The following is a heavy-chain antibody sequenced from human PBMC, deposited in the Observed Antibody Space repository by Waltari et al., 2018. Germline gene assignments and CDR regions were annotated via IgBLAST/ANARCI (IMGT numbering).Heavy chain of an antibody. J-gene: IGHJ4*02. V-gene: IGHV4-59*01. CDR2: IYHSGST. Sequence: QPQLQESGPGLVKPSETLSLTCTVSGGSISSYYWSWIRQPPGKGLEWIGYIYHSGSTNYNPSLKSRVTISVDTSKNQFSLKLSSVTAADTAVYYCARGGWHYFDYWGQGTLVTVSS. D-gene: IGHD3-22*01. CDR3: ARGGWHYFDY. CDR1: GGSISSYY.